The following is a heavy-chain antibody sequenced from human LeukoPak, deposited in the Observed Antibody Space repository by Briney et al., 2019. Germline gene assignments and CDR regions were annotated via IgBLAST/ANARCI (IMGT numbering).Heavy chain of an antibody. D-gene: IGHD6-13*01. CDR3: ATVGIAADRWFDP. CDR1: GYTLTELS. Sequence: ASVKLSCKVSGYTLTELSMHWVRQAPGKGLEWMGGFDPEDGETIYAQKFQGRVTMTEDTSTDTAYMELSSLRSEDTAVYYCATVGIAADRWFDPWGQGTLVTVSS. V-gene: IGHV1-24*01. CDR2: FDPEDGET. J-gene: IGHJ5*02.